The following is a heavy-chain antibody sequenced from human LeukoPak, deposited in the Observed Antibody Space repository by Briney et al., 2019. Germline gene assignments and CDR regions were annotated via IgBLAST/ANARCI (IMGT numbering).Heavy chain of an antibody. D-gene: IGHD3-9*01. CDR3: ARGILTGYYQHFDY. Sequence: SETLSLTCAVYGGSLSGYYWSWIRQPPGKGLEWIGEINHSGSTNYNPSLKSRVTISVDTSKNQFSLKLSSVTAADTAVYYCARGILTGYYQHFDYWGQGTLVTVSS. CDR2: INHSGST. CDR1: GGSLSGYY. J-gene: IGHJ4*02. V-gene: IGHV4-34*01.